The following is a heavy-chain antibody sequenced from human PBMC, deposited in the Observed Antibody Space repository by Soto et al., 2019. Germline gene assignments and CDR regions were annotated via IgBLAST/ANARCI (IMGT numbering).Heavy chain of an antibody. Sequence: PGGSLRLSSAASGFIFSSYAMSWVRQAPGKGLEWVGRIKGEADGGTTDYAAPVKGRITISRDHSKDTLYLQMNSLKTEDTAVYYCTTGLSNGYYNFDYWGQGTPVTVSS. CDR1: GFIFSSYA. V-gene: IGHV3-15*01. CDR3: TTGLSNGYYNFDY. D-gene: IGHD3-22*01. CDR2: IKGEADGGTT. J-gene: IGHJ4*02.